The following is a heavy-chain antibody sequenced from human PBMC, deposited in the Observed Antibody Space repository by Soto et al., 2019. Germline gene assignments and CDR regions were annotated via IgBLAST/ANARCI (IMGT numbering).Heavy chain of an antibody. CDR1: GFTFSSYA. J-gene: IGHJ4*02. D-gene: IGHD3-3*01. V-gene: IGHV3-23*01. CDR3: AKTKEITIFGVDPYYFDY. Sequence: VGSLRLSCAASGFTFSSYAMSWVRQAPGKGLEWVSAISGSGGSTYYADSVKGRFTISRDNSKNTLYLQMNSLRAEDTAVYYCAKTKEITIFGVDPYYFDYWGQGTLVTVSS. CDR2: ISGSGGST.